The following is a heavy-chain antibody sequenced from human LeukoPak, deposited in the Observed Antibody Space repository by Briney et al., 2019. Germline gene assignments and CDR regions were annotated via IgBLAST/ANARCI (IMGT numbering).Heavy chain of an antibody. CDR1: GFTFSSYW. CDR2: INTDGSST. Sequence: GGSLRLSCAASGFTFSSYWMHWVRQAPGKGLMWVSRINTDGSSTTYADSVKGRFTISRDNAKNTLSLQMNSLRAEDTAVYYCARDMSGGDWDYWGQGTLVIVSS. J-gene: IGHJ4*02. D-gene: IGHD2-21*01. CDR3: ARDMSGGDWDY. V-gene: IGHV3-74*01.